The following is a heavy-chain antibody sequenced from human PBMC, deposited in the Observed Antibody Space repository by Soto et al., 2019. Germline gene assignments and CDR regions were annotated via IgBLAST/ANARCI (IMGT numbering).Heavy chain of an antibody. CDR3: ARGGLGASGNAFDI. Sequence: GASVKVSCKASGDTFSSYAISWVRQAPGQGLEWMGGIIPIFGTANYAQKFQGRVTITADESTSTAYMELSSLRSEDTAVYYCARGGLGASGNAFDIWGQGTMVTVSS. CDR1: GDTFSSYA. V-gene: IGHV1-69*13. J-gene: IGHJ3*02. D-gene: IGHD1-26*01. CDR2: IIPIFGTA.